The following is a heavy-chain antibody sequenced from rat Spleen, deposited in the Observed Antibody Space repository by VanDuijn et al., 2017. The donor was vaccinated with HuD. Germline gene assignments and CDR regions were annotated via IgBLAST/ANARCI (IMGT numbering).Heavy chain of an antibody. D-gene: IGHD1-11*01. V-gene: IGHV5S10*01. J-gene: IGHJ2*01. CDR3: ATRDGGYPY. CDR1: GFTFTNYD. Sequence: EVQLVESGGGLVQPGRSLKLSCAASGFTFTNYDMAWVRQAPKKGLEWVETIIYDDRRNFYRDSVKGRFTVSRDNAKSTLYLQMDSLRSEDTATYFCATRDGGYPYWGQGAMVTVSS. CDR2: IIYDDRRN.